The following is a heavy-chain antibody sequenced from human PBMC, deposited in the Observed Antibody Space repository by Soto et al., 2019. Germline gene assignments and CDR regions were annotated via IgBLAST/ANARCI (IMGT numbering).Heavy chain of an antibody. CDR1: GYSLNSYD. CDR2: MNPNSGNT. J-gene: IGHJ4*02. D-gene: IGHD4-17*01. V-gene: IGHV1-8*01. CDR3: ARGLVDSGGNCFEY. Sequence: GXSVKVSCTASGYSLNSYDMNWVRKATGQGLEWMGWMNPNSGNTGIAEKFQGRVTMTWNTSTGTVYLEISSLRPEDTAVYYCARGLVDSGGNCFEYWGQGTQVTVSS.